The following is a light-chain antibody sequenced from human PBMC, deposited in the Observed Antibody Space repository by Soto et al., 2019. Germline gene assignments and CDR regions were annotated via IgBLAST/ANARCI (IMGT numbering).Light chain of an antibody. CDR3: QQYNSYWT. CDR1: QNIGGW. CDR2: DAS. V-gene: IGKV1-5*01. J-gene: IGKJ1*01. Sequence: DIQMTQSPSTLSASVGDRVTITCRASQNIGGWLAWYQQKPGKAPKFLIFDASSLGSGVPSRFSGSGSGTEFTLTISSLQPDDFATYYCQQYNSYWTFGQGTKVDIK.